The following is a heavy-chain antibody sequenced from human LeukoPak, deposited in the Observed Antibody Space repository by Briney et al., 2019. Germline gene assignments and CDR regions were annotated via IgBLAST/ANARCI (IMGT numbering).Heavy chain of an antibody. CDR1: GFTVSSNH. D-gene: IGHD6-19*01. Sequence: GGSLRLSCAASGFTVSSNHMSWVRQAPGKGLEWVALIYIGGTTWCVDSVKGRFTISRDNARNSLYLQMNSLRAEDTAVYYCARFETVAAKPLEYWGQGTLVTVSS. J-gene: IGHJ4*02. CDR2: IYIGGTT. V-gene: IGHV3-53*01. CDR3: ARFETVAAKPLEY.